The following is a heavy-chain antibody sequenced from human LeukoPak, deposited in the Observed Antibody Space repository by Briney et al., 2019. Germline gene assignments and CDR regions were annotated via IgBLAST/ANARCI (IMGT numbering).Heavy chain of an antibody. Sequence: GMHWVRQAPGKGLEWVAFIPYDASDKYYADSVKGRFTISRDNSKNTLYLQTNSLRAEDTAVYYCARDLDVYSADYWGQGTLVTVSS. J-gene: IGHJ4*02. CDR1: G. V-gene: IGHV3-30*02. CDR2: IPYDASDK. CDR3: ARDLDVYSADY. D-gene: IGHD6-13*01.